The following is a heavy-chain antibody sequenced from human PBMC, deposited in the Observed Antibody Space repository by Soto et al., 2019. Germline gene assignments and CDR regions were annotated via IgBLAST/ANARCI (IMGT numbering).Heavy chain of an antibody. CDR3: ARFRYDILTGPPYYFDY. J-gene: IGHJ4*02. Sequence: SVKVSCKASGGTFSSYAISWVRQAPGQGLEWMGGIIPIFGTANYAQKFQGRVTITADESTSTAYMELSSLRSEDTAVYYCARFRYDILTGPPYYFDYWGQGTLVTVSS. CDR2: IIPIFGTA. V-gene: IGHV1-69*13. D-gene: IGHD3-9*01. CDR1: GGTFSSYA.